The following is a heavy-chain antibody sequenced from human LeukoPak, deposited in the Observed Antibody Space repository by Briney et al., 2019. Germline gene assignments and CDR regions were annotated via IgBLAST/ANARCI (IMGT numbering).Heavy chain of an antibody. CDR2: INPSGGST. J-gene: IGHJ4*02. V-gene: IGHV1-46*03. Sequence: ASVKVSCKASGYTFTSYYMHWVRQAPGQGLEWMGIINPSGGSTSYAQKFQGRVTMTRDTPTSTVYMELSSLRSEDTAVYYCARENRKATMVRGVNIPIYFDYWGQGTLVTVSS. CDR1: GYTFTSYY. D-gene: IGHD3-10*01. CDR3: ARENRKATMVRGVNIPIYFDY.